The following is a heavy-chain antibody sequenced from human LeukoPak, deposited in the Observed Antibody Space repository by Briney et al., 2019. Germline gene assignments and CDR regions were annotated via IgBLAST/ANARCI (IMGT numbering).Heavy chain of an antibody. V-gene: IGHV1-24*01. CDR2: FDPEDGET. CDR3: ARDRSVSPIYGDYDY. Sequence: ASVKVSCKVSGYTLTELSMHWVRQAPGKGLEWVGGFDPEDGETIYAQKFQGRVTMTEDTSTDTACMELSSLRSEDTAVYYCARDRSVSPIYGDYDYWGQGTLVTVSS. D-gene: IGHD4-17*01. J-gene: IGHJ4*02. CDR1: GYTLTELS.